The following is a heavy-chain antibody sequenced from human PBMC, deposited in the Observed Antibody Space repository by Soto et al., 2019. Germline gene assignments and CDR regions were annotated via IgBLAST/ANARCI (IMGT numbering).Heavy chain of an antibody. CDR3: ARGGSLYWYFYL. D-gene: IGHD1-26*01. V-gene: IGHV1-3*01. CDR1: GYTFTSYA. J-gene: IGHJ2*01. Sequence: QVQLVQSGAEVKKPGASVKVSCKASGYTFTSYAMHWVRQAPGQRLEWMGWINAGNGNTKYSQKFQGRVTITRDTSASTAYMELSSLRSEDTAVYYCARGGSLYWYFYLWGRGTLVTVSS. CDR2: INAGNGNT.